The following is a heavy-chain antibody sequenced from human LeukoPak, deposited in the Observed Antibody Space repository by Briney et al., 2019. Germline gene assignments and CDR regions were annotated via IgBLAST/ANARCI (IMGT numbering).Heavy chain of an antibody. V-gene: IGHV4-31*03. Sequence: SETLSLTCTVSGGSISSGGYYWSWIRQHPGKGLEWIGYIYYSGSTYYNPSLKSRVTISVDTSKNQFPLKLSSVTAADTAVYYCARGNPWGLGYWGQGTLVTVSS. J-gene: IGHJ4*02. CDR2: IYYSGST. CDR1: GGSISSGGYY. CDR3: ARGNPWGLGY. D-gene: IGHD1-14*01.